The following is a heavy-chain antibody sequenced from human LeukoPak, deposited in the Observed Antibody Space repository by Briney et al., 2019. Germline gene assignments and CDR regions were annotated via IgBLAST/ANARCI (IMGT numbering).Heavy chain of an antibody. CDR3: ARGRSYYYGSGSSPFDY. CDR2: INHSGST. V-gene: IGHV4-34*01. D-gene: IGHD3-10*01. Sequence: SETLSLTCAVYGGSFSGYYWSWIRQPPGKGLEWIGEINHSGSTNYNPSLKSRVTISVDTSKNQSSLKLSSVTAADTAVYYCARGRSYYYGSGSSPFDYWGQGTLVTVSS. CDR1: GGSFSGYY. J-gene: IGHJ4*02.